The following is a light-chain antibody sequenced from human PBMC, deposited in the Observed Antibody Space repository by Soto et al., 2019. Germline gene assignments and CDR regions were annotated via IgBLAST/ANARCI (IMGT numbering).Light chain of an antibody. CDR2: DAS. CDR1: QSSRNY. J-gene: IGKJ1*01. CDR3: QHYNIYPWT. Sequence: DIQMTQSPSTVSASVGDRVTITCRASQSSRNYLAWYQQKPGKAPRLLIYDASSLESVVPSRFSGSGSGTEFTLTISSLQPDDFATYYCQHYNIYPWTFGQGTKVDIK. V-gene: IGKV1-5*01.